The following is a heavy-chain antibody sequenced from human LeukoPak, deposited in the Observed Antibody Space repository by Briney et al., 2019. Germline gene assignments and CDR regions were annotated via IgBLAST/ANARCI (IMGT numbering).Heavy chain of an antibody. D-gene: IGHD6-19*01. Sequence: PSETLSLTCSVSGGSINSYYWSWIRQPPGKGLEWIGYIYYSGSTNYNPSLKSRVTISVDTSKNQFSLKLSSVTAADTAVYYCARQVPVAGMYYYYGMDVWGQGTTVTVSS. CDR2: IYYSGST. V-gene: IGHV4-59*08. J-gene: IGHJ6*02. CDR3: ARQVPVAGMYYYYGMDV. CDR1: GGSINSYY.